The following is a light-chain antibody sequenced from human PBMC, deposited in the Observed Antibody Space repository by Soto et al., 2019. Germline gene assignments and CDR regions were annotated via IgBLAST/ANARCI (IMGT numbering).Light chain of an antibody. J-gene: IGKJ1*01. Sequence: EIVLTQSPGTLSLSPGERATLSCRASQSVSSSYLAWYQQKPGRAPRLLIYDSSNRATGIPDRFSASGSGTDFTLSISILEPEYFAVYFCQQYGSSPWTFGQGTKVEIK. V-gene: IGKV3-20*01. CDR3: QQYGSSPWT. CDR2: DSS. CDR1: QSVSSSY.